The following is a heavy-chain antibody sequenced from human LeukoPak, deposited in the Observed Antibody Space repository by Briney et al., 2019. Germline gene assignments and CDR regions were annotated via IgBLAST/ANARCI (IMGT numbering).Heavy chain of an antibody. CDR1: GFTFSNYP. J-gene: IGHJ5*02. CDR3: ATDWPGHCSGTTCPGRDWFDP. CDR2: ISYDGSNK. Sequence: PGRSLRLSCAASGFTFSNYPMHWVRQAPGKGLEWVAVISYDGSNKYYADSVKGRFTISRDNSKNTLYLQMNSLRAADTALYYCATDWPGHCSGTTCPGRDWFDPWGQGTLVTVSS. D-gene: IGHD2-2*01. V-gene: IGHV3-30*04.